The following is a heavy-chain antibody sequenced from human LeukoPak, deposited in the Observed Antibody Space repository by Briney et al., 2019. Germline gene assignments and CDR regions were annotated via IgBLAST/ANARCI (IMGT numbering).Heavy chain of an antibody. D-gene: IGHD6-19*01. CDR3: ARGSPSGYSSAPTLPHYMDV. CDR2: ISYDGSNK. V-gene: IGHV3-30*04. J-gene: IGHJ6*03. Sequence: PGGSLRLSCAASGFTFSSYAMHWVRQAPGKGLEWVAVISYDGSNKYYADSVKGRFTISRDNSKNTLYLQMNSLRAEDTAVYYCARGSPSGYSSAPTLPHYMDVWGKGTTVTVSS. CDR1: GFTFSSYA.